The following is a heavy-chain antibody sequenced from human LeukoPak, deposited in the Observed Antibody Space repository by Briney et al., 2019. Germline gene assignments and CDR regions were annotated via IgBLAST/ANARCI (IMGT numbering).Heavy chain of an antibody. CDR3: ARAPGYGAAYYFDY. J-gene: IGHJ4*02. Sequence: GGSLRLSCAASGFTFSSYGMHWVRQAPGKGLEWVAVISYDGSYKYYADSVKGRFTISRDNSKNTLYLQMNSLRAEDTAVYYCARAPGYGAAYYFDYWGQGTLVTVSS. D-gene: IGHD1-1*01. CDR1: GFTFSSYG. CDR2: ISYDGSYK. V-gene: IGHV3-30*03.